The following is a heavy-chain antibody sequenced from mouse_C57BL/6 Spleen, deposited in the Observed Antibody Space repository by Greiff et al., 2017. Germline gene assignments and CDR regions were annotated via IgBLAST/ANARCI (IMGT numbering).Heavy chain of an antibody. J-gene: IGHJ1*03. CDR2: IYPRDGST. CDR3: ARRGYYWYFDV. CDR1: GYTFTSYD. Sequence: VQGVESGPELVKPGASVKLSCKASGYTFTSYDINWVKQRPGQGLEWIGWIYPRDGSTKYNEKFKGKATLTVDTSSSTAYMELHSLTSEDSAVYFCARRGYYWYFDVWGTGTTVTVSS. V-gene: IGHV1-85*01. D-gene: IGHD2-2*01.